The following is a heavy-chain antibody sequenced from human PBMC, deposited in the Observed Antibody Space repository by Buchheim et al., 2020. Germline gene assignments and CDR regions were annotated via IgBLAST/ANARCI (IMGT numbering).Heavy chain of an antibody. J-gene: IGHJ4*02. CDR3: ARYSSSSPVNV. D-gene: IGHD6-6*01. CDR1: GFTFSVYW. CDR2: IKPDGSDK. V-gene: IGHV3-7*01. Sequence: EVQLVESGGGLVQPGGSLRLSCATSGFTFSVYWMSWVRQVPGKGLEWMANIKPDGSDKHYVDSVKGRFTISRDNAKNSPYLQMNSLRADDTAIYYCARYSSSSPVNVWGQGTL.